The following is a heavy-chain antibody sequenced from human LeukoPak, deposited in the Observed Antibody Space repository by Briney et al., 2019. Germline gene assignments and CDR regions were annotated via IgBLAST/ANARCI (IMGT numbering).Heavy chain of an antibody. D-gene: IGHD3-3*01. Sequence: GGSLRLSCAASGFTFSSYAIHWVRQAPGKGLEWVAVISYDGSNKYYADSVKGRFSISRDNSKNTLYLQMNSLRAEDTAVYYCARRYDGFDYWGQGTLVTVSS. CDR2: ISYDGSNK. CDR3: ARRYDGFDY. CDR1: GFTFSSYA. J-gene: IGHJ4*02. V-gene: IGHV3-30-3*01.